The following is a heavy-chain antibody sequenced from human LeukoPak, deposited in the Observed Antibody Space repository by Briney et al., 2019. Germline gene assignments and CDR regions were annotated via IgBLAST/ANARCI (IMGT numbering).Heavy chain of an antibody. CDR3: ARGPERYSDSSGSAYFQH. CDR1: GYTLTSYD. D-gene: IGHD3-22*01. Sequence: ASVKVSCKASGYTLTSYDINWVRQATGQGLEWMGWMNPNSGNTGYAQKFQGRVTMTRNTSINTAYMELSSLRSEDTAVYYCARGPERYSDSSGSAYFQHWGQGTLVTASS. J-gene: IGHJ1*01. V-gene: IGHV1-8*01. CDR2: MNPNSGNT.